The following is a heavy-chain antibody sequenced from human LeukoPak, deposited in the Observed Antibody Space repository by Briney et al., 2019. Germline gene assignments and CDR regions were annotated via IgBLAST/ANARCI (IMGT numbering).Heavy chain of an antibody. D-gene: IGHD3-3*01. J-gene: IGHJ3*02. CDR3: ARHARREALRHSAFDI. Sequence: SETLSLTCTVSGGSISSTSYYWSWIRRPPGKGLEWIGSIYYSGTTYYNPSLRSRFTMSVDTSKNQFSLKLSSVTAADTAVYYCARHARREALRHSAFDIWGQGTTVTVSS. CDR2: IYYSGTT. CDR1: GGSISSTSYY. V-gene: IGHV4-39*01.